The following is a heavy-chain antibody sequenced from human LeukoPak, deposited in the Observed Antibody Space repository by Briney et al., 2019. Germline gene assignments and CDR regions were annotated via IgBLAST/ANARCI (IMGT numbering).Heavy chain of an antibody. CDR3: AKTYSSSRAHYYYYYYMDV. CDR2: ISGSSGST. D-gene: IGHD6-13*01. V-gene: IGHV3-23*01. Sequence: PGGSLRLSCAASGFTFSSYSMNWVRQAPGKGLEWVSAISGSSGSTFYADSVQGRFTISRDNSKNTLYLQMNSLRAEDTAVYYCAKTYSSSRAHYYYYYYMDVWGKGTTVTISS. CDR1: GFTFSSYS. J-gene: IGHJ6*03.